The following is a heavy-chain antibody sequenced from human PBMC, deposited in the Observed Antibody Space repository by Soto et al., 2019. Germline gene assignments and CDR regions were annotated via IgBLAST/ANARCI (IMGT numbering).Heavy chain of an antibody. CDR2: IYYSGST. CDR3: ARVWGYYFDY. CDR1: GGTISSYY. V-gene: IGHV4-59*01. D-gene: IGHD3-10*01. J-gene: IGHJ4*02. Sequence: PSETLSLTCTVSGGTISSYYWIRIRQPPGKGLEWIGYIYYSGSTNYNPSLKSRVTISVDTSKNQFSLKLSSVTAADTAVYYCARVWGYYFDYWGQGTLVTVSS.